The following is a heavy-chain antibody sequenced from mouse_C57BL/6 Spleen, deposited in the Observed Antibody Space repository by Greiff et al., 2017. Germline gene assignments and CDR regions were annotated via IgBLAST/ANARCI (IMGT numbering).Heavy chain of an antibody. CDR1: GYTFTSYG. V-gene: IGHV1-55*01. CDR3: ARRDYGYALAY. CDR2: IYPGSGST. J-gene: IGHJ3*01. Sequence: VKLQQPGAELVKPGASVKMSCKASGYTFTSYGITWVKQRPGQGLEWIGDIYPGSGSTNYNEKIKSKATLTGDTSSSTAYMELSSLTSEDYAVYYCARRDYGYALAYWGQGALVTVSA. D-gene: IGHD2-2*01.